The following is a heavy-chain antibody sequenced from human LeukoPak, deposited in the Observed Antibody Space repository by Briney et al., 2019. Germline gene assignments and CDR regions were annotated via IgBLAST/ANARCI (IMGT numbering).Heavy chain of an antibody. Sequence: RSLRLSCAASGFTFSTYGMHWVRQAPGKGLEWVAVILFDGNNKYYADSVRGRFTISRDNSKNTLYLQMNSLRDEDTAVYYCAKDAEHSSGWYPGNWGQGTLVIVSS. CDR2: ILFDGNNK. V-gene: IGHV3-30*18. CDR1: GFTFSTYG. CDR3: AKDAEHSSGWYPGN. D-gene: IGHD6-13*01. J-gene: IGHJ4*02.